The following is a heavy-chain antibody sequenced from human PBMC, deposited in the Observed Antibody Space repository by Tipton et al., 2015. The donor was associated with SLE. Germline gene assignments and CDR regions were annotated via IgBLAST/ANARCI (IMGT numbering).Heavy chain of an antibody. D-gene: IGHD3-22*01. J-gene: IGHJ3*02. CDR1: GDSLSTSY. V-gene: IGHV4-59*01. CDR3: ARGHNYYDSRGYFPDVFDI. Sequence: TLSLTCTVSGDSLSTSYWSWIRQPPGKALEWITYIYYRGSTKYNPSLKSRVSISIDTSKNQFSLQLTSVTAADTAVYYCARGHNYYDSRGYFPDVFDIWGQGTKVTVSS. CDR2: IYYRGST.